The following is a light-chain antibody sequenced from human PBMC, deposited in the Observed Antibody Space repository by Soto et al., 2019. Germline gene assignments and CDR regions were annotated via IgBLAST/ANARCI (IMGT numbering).Light chain of an antibody. Sequence: QSALTQPASVSGSPGQSITISCTGTSSDVGAYNYVSWYQQHPGKAPKLMIYEVSNRPSGVSNRFSGSKSGNTASLTISGLLPEDEADYYCVSYTSTTILVFGGGTKLTVL. V-gene: IGLV2-14*01. J-gene: IGLJ3*02. CDR3: VSYTSTTILV. CDR2: EVS. CDR1: SSDVGAYNY.